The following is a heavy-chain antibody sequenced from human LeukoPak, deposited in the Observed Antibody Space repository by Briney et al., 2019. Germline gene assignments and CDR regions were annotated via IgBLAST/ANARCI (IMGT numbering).Heavy chain of an antibody. CDR3: AKFASVAGGTNWFDA. V-gene: IGHV4-59*08. CDR2: IHYSGST. CDR1: GGSISTYY. D-gene: IGHD2-15*01. J-gene: IGHJ5*02. Sequence: SETLSLTCSVFGGSISTYYWSWIRRPPGKGLELIAWIHYSGSTNYNPSLKSRVTISLDTSKNQFSLKLSSVTAADTAVYHCAKFASVAGGTNWFDAWGQGTLVTVSA.